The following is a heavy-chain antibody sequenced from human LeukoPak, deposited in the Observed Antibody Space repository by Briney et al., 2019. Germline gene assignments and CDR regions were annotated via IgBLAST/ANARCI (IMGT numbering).Heavy chain of an antibody. J-gene: IGHJ6*02. CDR3: ATDGLTGTPRTDV. Sequence: PGRSLRLSCAASGFTFSNAWMSWVRQAPGKGLEWVGRIRTKADGGTTDYAAPVKGRFTISRDDSKNMLYLQMNSLKTEDTAVYYRATDGLTGTPRTDVWGQGTTVTVSS. CDR1: GFTFSNAW. CDR2: IRTKADGGTT. V-gene: IGHV3-15*01. D-gene: IGHD3-9*01.